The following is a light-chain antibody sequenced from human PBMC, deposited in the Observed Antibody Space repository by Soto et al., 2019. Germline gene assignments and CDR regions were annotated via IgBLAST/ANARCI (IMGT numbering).Light chain of an antibody. V-gene: IGLV2-14*03. CDR1: SGDGGGYNY. CDR2: DVS. CDR3: SSYTTSNTRQIV. Sequence: SCTGTSGDGGGYNYVSWYQHHPGKAPKLMIYDVSNRPSGVSNRFSGSKSGNTASLTISGLQPEDEADYYCSSYTTSNTRQIVFGTGTKVTVL. J-gene: IGLJ1*01.